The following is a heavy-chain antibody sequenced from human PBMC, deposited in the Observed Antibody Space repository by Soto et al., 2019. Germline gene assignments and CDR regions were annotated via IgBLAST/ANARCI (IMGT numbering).Heavy chain of an antibody. J-gene: IGHJ4*02. Sequence: GGSLRLSCAASGFTFSSYGMSWVRQAPGKGLEWVSVIYSGGTTYYADSVKGRFTISRDNSKNTLYLQMNSLRAEDTAVYYCARAPILLRYFDWLSNPFDYWGQGTLVTVSS. D-gene: IGHD3-9*01. CDR3: ARAPILLRYFDWLSNPFDY. V-gene: IGHV3-66*02. CDR2: IYSGGTT. CDR1: GFTFSSYG.